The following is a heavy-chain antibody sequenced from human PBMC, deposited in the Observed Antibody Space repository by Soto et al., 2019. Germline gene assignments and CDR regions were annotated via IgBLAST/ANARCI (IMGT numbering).Heavy chain of an antibody. D-gene: IGHD2-15*01. V-gene: IGHV1-69*13. Sequence: SVKVSCKASGGTFSSYAISWVRQAPGQGLEWMGGIIPIFGTANYAQKFQGRVTITADESTSTAYMELSSLRSEDTAVYYCARIVVVVAATPLFYGMDVWGQGTTVTVS. CDR3: ARIVVVVAATPLFYGMDV. J-gene: IGHJ6*02. CDR2: IIPIFGTA. CDR1: GGTFSSYA.